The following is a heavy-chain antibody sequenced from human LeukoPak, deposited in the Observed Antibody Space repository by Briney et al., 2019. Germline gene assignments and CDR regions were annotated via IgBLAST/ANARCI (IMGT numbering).Heavy chain of an antibody. CDR1: GFTFSSYA. V-gene: IGHV3-73*01. CDR2: IRSKANNYAT. CDR3: TRHEDTIDY. J-gene: IGHJ4*02. Sequence: GGSLRLSCAASGFTFSSYAMNWVRQASGKGLEWVGHIRSKANNYATAYAASVKGRFTISRDDSKNTAYLQINSLKTEDTALYYCTRHEDTIDYWGQGTLVTVSS.